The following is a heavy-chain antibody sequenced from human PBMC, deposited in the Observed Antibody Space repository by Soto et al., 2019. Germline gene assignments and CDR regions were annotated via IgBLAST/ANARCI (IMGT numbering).Heavy chain of an antibody. D-gene: IGHD6-13*01. CDR3: AKVSSSWRHFDY. Sequence: PGGSLRLSCAASGFTFGSYAMSWVRQAPGKGLEWVSAISGSGGSTYYADSVKGRFTISRDNSKNALYLQMNSLRAEDTAVYFCAKVSSSWRHFDYWGQGTLVTVSS. CDR2: ISGSGGST. J-gene: IGHJ4*02. CDR1: GFTFGSYA. V-gene: IGHV3-23*01.